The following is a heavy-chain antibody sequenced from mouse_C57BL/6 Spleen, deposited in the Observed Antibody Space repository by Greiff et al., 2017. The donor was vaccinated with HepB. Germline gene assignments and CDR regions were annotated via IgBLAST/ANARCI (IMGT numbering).Heavy chain of an antibody. CDR3: TGNDGYPWYFDV. J-gene: IGHJ1*03. Sequence: EVKLMESGGGLVQPGGSMKLSCVASGFTFSNYWMNWVRQSPEKGLEWVAQIRLKSDNYATHYAESVKGRFTISRDDSKSSVYLQMNNLRAEDTGIYYCTGNDGYPWYFDVWGTGTTVTVSS. D-gene: IGHD2-3*01. CDR1: GFTFSNYW. V-gene: IGHV6-3*01. CDR2: IRLKSDNYAT.